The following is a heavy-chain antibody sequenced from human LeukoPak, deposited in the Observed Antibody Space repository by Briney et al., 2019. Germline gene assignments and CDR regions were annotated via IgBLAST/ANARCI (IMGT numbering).Heavy chain of an antibody. Sequence: TTSETLSLTWTVSGGSISSYYWSWIRQPPGKGLEWIGYIYYSGSTNYNPSLKSRVTISVDTSKNQFSLKLSSVTAADTAVYYCARVGYSSSWYGQYYFDYWGQGTLVTVSS. V-gene: IGHV4-59*01. CDR1: GGSISSYY. D-gene: IGHD6-13*01. J-gene: IGHJ4*02. CDR2: IYYSGST. CDR3: ARVGYSSSWYGQYYFDY.